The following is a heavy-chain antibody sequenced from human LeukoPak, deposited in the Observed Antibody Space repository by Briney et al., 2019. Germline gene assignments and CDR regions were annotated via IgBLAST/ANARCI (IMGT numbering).Heavy chain of an antibody. V-gene: IGHV3-7*01. Sequence: GGSLRLSCVVSGFIFSRYRMTWVRQAPGQGLDGVATIALDINERYYVDSEEGRFTISRDNAKNSVYLQMNSLRAEDTAVYYCARSESTMTTWSMDYWGQGTLVTVSS. J-gene: IGHJ4*02. CDR2: IALDINER. CDR3: ARSESTMTTWSMDY. CDR1: GFIFSRYR. D-gene: IGHD5/OR15-5a*01.